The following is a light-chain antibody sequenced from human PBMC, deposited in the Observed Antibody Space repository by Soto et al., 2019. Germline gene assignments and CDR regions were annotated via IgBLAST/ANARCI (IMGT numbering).Light chain of an antibody. J-gene: IGKJ2*01. CDR2: GAS. Sequence: EIGLTQSPGTLSLSPGERATLSCSASQSVSSSYLAWYQQKPGQAPRLLIYGASSRATGIPDRFSGSGSGTDLTLTISRLEPEDFAVYYCQQYGSSPPYTFGQGTKPEIK. V-gene: IGKV3-20*01. CDR3: QQYGSSPPYT. CDR1: QSVSSSY.